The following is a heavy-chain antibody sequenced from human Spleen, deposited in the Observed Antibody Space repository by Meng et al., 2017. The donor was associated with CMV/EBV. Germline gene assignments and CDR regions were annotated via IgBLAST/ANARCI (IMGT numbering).Heavy chain of an antibody. V-gene: IGHV3-9*01. D-gene: IGHD2-21*02. CDR1: GFTFDDYA. J-gene: IGHJ6*02. Sequence: GGSLRLSCAASGFTFDDYAMHWVRQAPGKDLEWVSGISWNSGSIGYADSVKGRFTISRDNARKTLSLQMNTLRPEDTALYYCVKGGGEKVTFDAMDVWGQGTTVTVSS. CDR2: ISWNSGSI. CDR3: VKGGGEKVTFDAMDV.